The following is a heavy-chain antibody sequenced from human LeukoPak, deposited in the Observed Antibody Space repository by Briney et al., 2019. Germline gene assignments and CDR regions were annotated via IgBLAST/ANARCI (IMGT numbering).Heavy chain of an antibody. Sequence: PSETLSLTCTVSGGSISSYYWSWIRQPPGKGLEWIGYIYYSGSTNYNPSLKSRVTISVDTSKNQFSLKLSSVTAADTAVYYCARVGGDYGRVTFDYWGQGTLVTVSS. CDR2: IYYSGST. CDR3: ARVGGDYGRVTFDY. J-gene: IGHJ4*02. CDR1: GGSISSYY. D-gene: IGHD4-17*01. V-gene: IGHV4-59*12.